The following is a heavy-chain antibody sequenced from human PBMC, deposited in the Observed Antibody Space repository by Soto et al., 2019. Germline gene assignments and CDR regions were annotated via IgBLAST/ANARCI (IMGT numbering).Heavy chain of an antibody. V-gene: IGHV3-11*04. Sequence: GGSLRLSCAATGFTFSDYYMSWIRQAPGKGLEWVSYISSSGSTIYYADSVKGRFTISRDNSKNTLYLQMNSLRAEDTAVYYCARPSFRYNWNYPNWFDPWGQGTLVTVSS. CDR2: ISSSGSTI. J-gene: IGHJ5*02. CDR3: ARPSFRYNWNYPNWFDP. CDR1: GFTFSDYY. D-gene: IGHD1-7*01.